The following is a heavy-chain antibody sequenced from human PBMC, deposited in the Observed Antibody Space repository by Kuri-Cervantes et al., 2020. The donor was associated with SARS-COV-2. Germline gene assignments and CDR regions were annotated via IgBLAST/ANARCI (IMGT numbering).Heavy chain of an antibody. V-gene: IGHV1-2*02. Sequence: ASVKVSCKASGYTFTGYYMHWVRQAPGQGLEWMGWINPNSGGTNYAQKFQGRVTMTRDTSISTAYMELSRLRSDDTAVYYCATPRYCSGGSGYGLFDYWGQGTLVTVSS. J-gene: IGHJ4*02. CDR2: INPNSGGT. CDR3: ATPRYCSGGSGYGLFDY. CDR1: GYTFTGYY. D-gene: IGHD2-15*01.